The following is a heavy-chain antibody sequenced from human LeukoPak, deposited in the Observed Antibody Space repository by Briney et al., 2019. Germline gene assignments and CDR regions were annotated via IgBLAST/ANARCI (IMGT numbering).Heavy chain of an antibody. J-gene: IGHJ5*02. CDR3: ARDGAMMAAGGTWQWLDP. D-gene: IGHD6-13*01. CDR2: INWNSGSI. V-gene: IGHV3-9*01. CDR1: GFAFDDYA. Sequence: GGSLRLSCAASGFAFDDYAMHWVRQVPGKGLEWVSGINWNSGSIGYADSVKGRFTISRDNDKNSLYLQLNSLRAEDTAFYYCARDGAMMAAGGTWQWLDPWGQGTLVTVSS.